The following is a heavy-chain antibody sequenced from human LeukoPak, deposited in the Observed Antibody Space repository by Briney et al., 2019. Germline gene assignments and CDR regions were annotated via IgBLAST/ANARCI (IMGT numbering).Heavy chain of an antibody. Sequence: GGSLRLSCAASGFSFSTYAMSWVRQAPGKGLEWVSAISATGGSTYYADSVKGRFTISRDNAKNSLYLQMNSLRAEDTAVYYCARDVGYWYFDLWGRGTLVTVSS. CDR1: GFSFSTYA. V-gene: IGHV3-23*01. CDR3: ARDVGYWYFDL. CDR2: ISATGGST. J-gene: IGHJ2*01. D-gene: IGHD2-15*01.